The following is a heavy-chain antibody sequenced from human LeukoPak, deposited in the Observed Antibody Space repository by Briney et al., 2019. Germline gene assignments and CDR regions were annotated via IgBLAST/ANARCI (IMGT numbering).Heavy chain of an antibody. D-gene: IGHD6-6*01. CDR3: ARAAHSSPYYYYYMDV. CDR2: IYYSGST. J-gene: IGHJ6*03. V-gene: IGHV4-59*01. Sequence: SETLSLTCTVSGGSISSYYCSWIRQPPGKGLEWIGYIYYSGSTNYNPSLKSRVTISVDTSKNQFSLKLSSVTAADTAVYYCARAAHSSPYYYYYMDVWGKGTTVTVSS. CDR1: GGSISSYY.